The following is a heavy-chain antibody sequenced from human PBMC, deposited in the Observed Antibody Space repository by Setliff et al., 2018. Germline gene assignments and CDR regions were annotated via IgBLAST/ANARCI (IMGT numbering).Heavy chain of an antibody. CDR3: ARRGRGGYYRNNNYYYYHYMDV. CDR2: IYYSGST. D-gene: IGHD3-3*01. CDR1: GGSISSSSYY. V-gene: IGHV4-39*01. Sequence: SETLSLTCTVSGGSISSSSYYWGWSRQPPGKGLEWIGSIYYSGSTYYNPSLKSRVTISVDTSKNQFSLKLSSVTAADTAVYYCARRGRGGYYRNNNYYYYHYMDVWGKGTTVTVSS. J-gene: IGHJ6*03.